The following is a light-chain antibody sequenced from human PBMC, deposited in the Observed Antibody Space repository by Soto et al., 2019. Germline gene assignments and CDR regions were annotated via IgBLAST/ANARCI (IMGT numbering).Light chain of an antibody. CDR1: QSCNSRTY. Sequence: EIVLTQSPSTLSSSPGERATLSCRASQSCNSRTYLAWNQQKPGKAPRLLIYGASSRATGMPDRLSGSGSGTEFSLTISRLEPEEFAVSYCHQCGSSPSYTFGQWTKLEIK. J-gene: IGKJ2*01. CDR3: HQCGSSPSYT. CDR2: GAS. V-gene: IGKV3-20*01.